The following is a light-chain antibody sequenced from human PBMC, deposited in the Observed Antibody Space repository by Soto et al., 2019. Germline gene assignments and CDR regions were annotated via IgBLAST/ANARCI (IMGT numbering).Light chain of an antibody. J-gene: IGKJ4*01. CDR1: QDISRF. CDR2: DAS. V-gene: IGKV1-33*01. CDR3: QHYDILPLP. Sequence: DIQMTQSPSSLSASVGDRVTFSCQASQDISRFLNWYQQKPGKAPSLLIFDASTLKTGVPSRFSGSGSGTYFTFTISSLQPEDIATYYCQHYDILPLPFGGGTNV.